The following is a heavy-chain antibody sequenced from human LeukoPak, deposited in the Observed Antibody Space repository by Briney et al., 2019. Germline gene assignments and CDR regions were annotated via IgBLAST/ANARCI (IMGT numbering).Heavy chain of an antibody. J-gene: IGHJ4*02. Sequence: GGSLRLSCAASGFTFSSYNMNWVRQAPGKGLEWVSYISTSSSNIYYAGSVKGRSTVSRDNAKNSLYLQMDTLRAEDTAVYYCATAGLTVGNYELFDCWGQGTLVTVSS. V-gene: IGHV3-48*04. D-gene: IGHD3-3*01. CDR2: ISTSSSNI. CDR1: GFTFSSYN. CDR3: ATAGLTVGNYELFDC.